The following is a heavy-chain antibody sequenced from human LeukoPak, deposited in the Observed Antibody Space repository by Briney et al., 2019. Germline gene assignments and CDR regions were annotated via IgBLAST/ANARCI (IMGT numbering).Heavy chain of an antibody. Sequence: SVKVSCKASGGTFSSYAISWVRQAPGQGLVWMAGIIPIFGTANYAQKFQGRVTITADESTSTAYMELSSLRSEDTAVYYCARDYSSGYSRAHDAFDIWGQGTMVTVSS. CDR1: GGTFSSYA. J-gene: IGHJ3*02. CDR2: IIPIFGTA. D-gene: IGHD3-22*01. V-gene: IGHV1-69*13. CDR3: ARDYSSGYSRAHDAFDI.